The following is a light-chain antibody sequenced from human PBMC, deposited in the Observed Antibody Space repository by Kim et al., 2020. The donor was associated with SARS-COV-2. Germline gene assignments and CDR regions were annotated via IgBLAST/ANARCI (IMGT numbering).Light chain of an antibody. V-gene: IGLV3-1*01. CDR3: QAWDSSTSYV. Sequence: SYELTQPPSVSVSPGQTASITCSGDKLGDKYSSWYQQKSGQSPVLVIYQDTKRPSGIPERFSRSNSGNTATLTISETQAMDEADYYCQAWDSSTSYVFGTGTKVTVL. J-gene: IGLJ1*01. CDR1: KLGDKY. CDR2: QDT.